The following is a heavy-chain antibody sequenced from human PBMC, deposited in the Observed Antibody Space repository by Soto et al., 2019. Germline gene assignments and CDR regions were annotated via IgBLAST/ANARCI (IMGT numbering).Heavy chain of an antibody. CDR3: AKGGGYSYGYDAFDI. V-gene: IGHV3-30*18. J-gene: IGHJ3*02. Sequence: QVQLVESGGGVVQPGRSLRLSCAASGFTFSSYGMHWVRQAPGKGLEWVAVISYDGSNKYYADSVKGRFTISRDNSKNTLYLQVNSLRVEATAVYYGAKGGGYSYGYDAFDIWGQGTMVTVSS. D-gene: IGHD5-18*01. CDR1: GFTFSSYG. CDR2: ISYDGSNK.